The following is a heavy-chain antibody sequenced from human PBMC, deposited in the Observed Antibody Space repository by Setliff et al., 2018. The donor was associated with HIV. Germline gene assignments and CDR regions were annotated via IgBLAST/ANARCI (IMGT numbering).Heavy chain of an antibody. D-gene: IGHD3-3*01. J-gene: IGHJ4*02. CDR2: IWHDGSEK. CDR1: GFNFNSYG. Sequence: GGSLRLSCTTSGFNFNSYGMHWVRQAPGKGLEWVAVIWHDGSEKYFGNSVKGRFTVSRDNPKKTLYLQMNSLRVEDTAVYYCATGHYDYWNGYSARGPLGYWGQGTLVTVSS. V-gene: IGHV3-33*01. CDR3: ATGHYDYWNGYSARGPLGY.